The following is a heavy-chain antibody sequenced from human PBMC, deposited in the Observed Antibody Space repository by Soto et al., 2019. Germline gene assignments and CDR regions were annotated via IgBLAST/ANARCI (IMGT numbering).Heavy chain of an antibody. D-gene: IGHD4-4*01. CDR1: GFTFSSYA. CDR3: AKETPTVTTFYYGMDV. CDR2: ISGSGGST. Sequence: GSLRLSCAASGFTFSSYAMSWVRQAPGKGLEWVSAISGSGGSTYYADSVKGRFTISRDNSKNTLYLQMNSLRAEDTAVYYCAKETPTVTTFYYGMDVWGQGTTVTVSS. V-gene: IGHV3-23*01. J-gene: IGHJ6*02.